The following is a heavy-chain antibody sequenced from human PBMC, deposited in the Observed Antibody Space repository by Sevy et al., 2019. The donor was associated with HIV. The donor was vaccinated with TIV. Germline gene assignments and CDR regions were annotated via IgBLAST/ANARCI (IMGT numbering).Heavy chain of an antibody. D-gene: IGHD5-12*01. J-gene: IGHJ4*02. CDR3: ARDSGYTGYD. CDR1: GFTFSTYS. Sequence: GGSLRLSCATSGFTFSTYSMNWVRQAPGKGLEWVSSISRSSTYIYYTDSVKGRFTLSRDNARNSLHLKMNSLKVDDTAVYYCARDSGYTGYDWGQGTLVTVSS. V-gene: IGHV3-21*01. CDR2: ISRSSTYI.